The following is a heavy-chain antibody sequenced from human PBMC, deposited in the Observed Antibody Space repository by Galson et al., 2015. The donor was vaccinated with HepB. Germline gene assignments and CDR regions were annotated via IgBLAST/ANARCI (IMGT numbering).Heavy chain of an antibody. Sequence: LRLSCAASGFTFSSYGMHWVRQAPGKGLEWVAVIWYDGSNKYYADSVKGRFTISRDNSKNTLYLQMNSLRAEDTAVNYCARDTQDIVVVPAAMRGSGWFDPWGQGTLVTVSS. CDR3: ARDTQDIVVVPAAMRGSGWFDP. V-gene: IGHV3-33*01. CDR1: GFTFSSYG. CDR2: IWYDGSNK. J-gene: IGHJ5*02. D-gene: IGHD2-2*01.